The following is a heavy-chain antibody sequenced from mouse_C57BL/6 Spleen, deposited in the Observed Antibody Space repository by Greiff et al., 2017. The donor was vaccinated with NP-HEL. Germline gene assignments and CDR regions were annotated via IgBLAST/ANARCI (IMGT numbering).Heavy chain of an antibody. CDR3: TTGGQLAWFAY. CDR1: GFNIKDYY. D-gene: IGHD3-2*01. V-gene: IGHV14-1*01. CDR2: IDPEDGDT. Sequence: EVQLQQSGAELVRPGASVKLSCTASGFNIKDYYMHWVKQRHEQGLEWIGRIDPEDGDTEYAPKFQGKATMTADTSSNTAYLQLSSLTSEDTAVYYCTTGGQLAWFAYWGQGTLVTVSA. J-gene: IGHJ3*01.